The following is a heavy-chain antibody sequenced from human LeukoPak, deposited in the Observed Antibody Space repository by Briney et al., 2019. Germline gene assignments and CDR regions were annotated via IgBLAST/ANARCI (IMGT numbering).Heavy chain of an antibody. CDR1: GFTFSDYY. Sequence: PGGSLRLSCAASGFTFSDYYMSWNRQAPGKGLEWVSYISSSGSTIYYADSVKGRFTISRDNAKNSLYLQMNSLRAEDTAVYYCARVGAMASKAFDIWGQGTMVTVSS. J-gene: IGHJ3*02. CDR3: ARVGAMASKAFDI. D-gene: IGHD1-26*01. CDR2: ISSSGSTI. V-gene: IGHV3-11*01.